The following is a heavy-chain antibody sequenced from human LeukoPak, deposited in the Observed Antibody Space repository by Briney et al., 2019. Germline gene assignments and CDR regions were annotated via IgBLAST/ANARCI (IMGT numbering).Heavy chain of an antibody. CDR1: GFTFSSYS. CDR2: ISSSSSTI. CDR3: ARAAPDYDFWSGYSTYFDY. J-gene: IGHJ4*02. V-gene: IGHV3-48*04. Sequence: PGGSLRLSCAASGFTFSSYSMNWVRQAPGKGLEWVSYISSSSSTIYYADSVKGRFAISRDNAKNSLYLQMNSLRAEDTAVYYCARAAPDYDFWSGYSTYFDYWGQGTLVTVSS. D-gene: IGHD3-3*01.